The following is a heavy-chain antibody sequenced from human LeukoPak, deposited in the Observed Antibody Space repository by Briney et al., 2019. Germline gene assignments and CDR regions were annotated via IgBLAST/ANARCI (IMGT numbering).Heavy chain of an antibody. J-gene: IGHJ4*02. Sequence: PGGSLRLSCAASGFNFDAYAMHWVRQAPGKGLQWISLISADGDSTYYADSVKGRFTISRDNSKNSLYLQMNSLTTEDTAFYYCAKDKAGTIVWYGRWAIGLFDYWGQGTLLTVSS. D-gene: IGHD6-13*01. CDR3: AKDKAGTIVWYGRWAIGLFDY. V-gene: IGHV3-43*02. CDR1: GFNFDAYA. CDR2: ISADGDST.